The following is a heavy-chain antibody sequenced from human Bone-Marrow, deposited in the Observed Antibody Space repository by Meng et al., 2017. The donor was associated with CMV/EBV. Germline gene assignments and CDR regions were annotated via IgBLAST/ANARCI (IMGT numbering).Heavy chain of an antibody. CDR1: GFDFSIYW. V-gene: IGHV3-74*03. D-gene: IGHD5-18*01. Sequence: GGSLRLSCAASGFDFSIYWMHWVRQVPGKGLLWVSRISSDGADIKYADSVRGRFTISRDNAKTTWYLQMNGLTADDTAVYYCARDKTQRGPTAVDDWGHGTRVTVSS. CDR2: ISSDGADI. CDR3: ARDKTQRGPTAVDD. J-gene: IGHJ4*01.